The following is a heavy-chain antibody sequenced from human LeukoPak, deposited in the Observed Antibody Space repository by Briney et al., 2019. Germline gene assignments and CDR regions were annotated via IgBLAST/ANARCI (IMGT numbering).Heavy chain of an antibody. J-gene: IGHJ4*02. CDR3: ARRCSSTSCYRAFDY. CDR2: ISGSGGST. V-gene: IGHV3-23*01. CDR1: GFTFSSYA. D-gene: IGHD2-2*02. Sequence: PGGSLRLSCTASGFTFSSYAMSWVRQAPGKGLEWVSGISGSGGSTYYADSVKGRFTISRDNAKNSLYLQMNSLRAEDTAVYYCARRCSSTSCYRAFDYWGQGTLVTVSS.